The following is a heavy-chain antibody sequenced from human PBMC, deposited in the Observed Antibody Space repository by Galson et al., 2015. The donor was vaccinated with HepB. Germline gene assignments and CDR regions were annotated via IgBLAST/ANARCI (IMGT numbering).Heavy chain of an antibody. CDR2: IYTSGST. CDR1: GGSISSYY. D-gene: IGHD6-13*01. Sequence: TLSLTCTVSGGSISSYYWSWIRQPPGKGLEWIGRIYTSGSTNYNPSLKSRVTMSVDTSKNQFSLKLSSVTAADTAVYYCARGLGAAAGKSTNWYFDLWGRGTLVTVSS. J-gene: IGHJ2*01. V-gene: IGHV4-4*07. CDR3: ARGLGAAAGKSTNWYFDL.